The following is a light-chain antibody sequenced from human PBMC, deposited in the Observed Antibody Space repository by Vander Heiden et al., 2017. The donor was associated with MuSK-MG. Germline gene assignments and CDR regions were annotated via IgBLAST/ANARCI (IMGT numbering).Light chain of an antibody. CDR2: DND. CDR1: NIGSRN. Sequence: SYVLTQPPSVSVAPGQTARISCGGSNIGSRNVHWYQQKAGQAPVLFIHDNDDRPSGTPERISGSNSATTVTLTISRVEAGDESYYYCQVWYYSTCVFGGGTKLTVL. J-gene: IGLJ2*01. CDR3: QVWYYSTCV. V-gene: IGLV3-21*02.